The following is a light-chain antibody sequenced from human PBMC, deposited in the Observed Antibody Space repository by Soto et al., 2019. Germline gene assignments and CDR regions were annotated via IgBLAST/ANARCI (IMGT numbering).Light chain of an antibody. CDR2: EVS. V-gene: IGLV2-8*01. Sequence: QSVLAQPPSASGSPGQSVTISCTGTSSDVGGYKFVSWYQHHPGKAPKLMIYEVSKRPSGVPDRFSGSKAGNTASLTVSGLQAGDEADYYCSSYAGSNTVVFGGATHLTVL. J-gene: IGLJ2*01. CDR1: SSDVGGYKF. CDR3: SSYAGSNTVV.